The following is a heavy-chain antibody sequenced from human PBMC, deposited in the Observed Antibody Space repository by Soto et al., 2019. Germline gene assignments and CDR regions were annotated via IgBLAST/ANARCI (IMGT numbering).Heavy chain of an antibody. Sequence: EVQLLESGGGLVQPGGSLRLSCAASGFTFSSYAMSWVRQAPGKGLEWVSAISGSGGSTYYADSVKGRFTISRDNSKNTLYLQMNSLRAEDTAVYYCARLDMITFGGVTNYYYGMDVWGQGTTVTVSS. J-gene: IGHJ6*02. CDR3: ARLDMITFGGVTNYYYGMDV. D-gene: IGHD3-16*01. V-gene: IGHV3-23*01. CDR2: ISGSGGST. CDR1: GFTFSSYA.